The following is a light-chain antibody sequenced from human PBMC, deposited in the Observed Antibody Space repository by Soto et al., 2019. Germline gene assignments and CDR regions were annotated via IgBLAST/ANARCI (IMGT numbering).Light chain of an antibody. CDR2: DVN. CDR1: SSDIGGYNS. Sequence: QSALTQPASVSGSPGQSITISCTGTSSDIGGYNSVSWYQQHPGKAPKLMIYDVNNRPSGVSNRFSGSKSGNTASLTISGLQTEDEADYYCSSYTRSTTKVFGRGTKLTVL. CDR3: SSYTRSTTKV. J-gene: IGLJ2*01. V-gene: IGLV2-14*01.